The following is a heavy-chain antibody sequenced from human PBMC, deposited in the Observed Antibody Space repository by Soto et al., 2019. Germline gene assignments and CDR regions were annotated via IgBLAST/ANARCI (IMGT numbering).Heavy chain of an antibody. CDR3: ARDHHGVGPTVAGNSVVY. J-gene: IGHJ4*02. CDR1: GFTFSSYS. Sequence: EVQLVESGGGLVQPGGSLKLSCAASGFTFSSYSMNWVRQAPGQGLVWVSYISSSSSTIYYADSVKGRLTISRDNAKNSLYLQMHSLGDEDTAVYYCARDHHGVGPTVAGNSVVYWGQRTVVTVSS. CDR2: ISSSSSTI. V-gene: IGHV3-48*02. D-gene: IGHD6-19*01.